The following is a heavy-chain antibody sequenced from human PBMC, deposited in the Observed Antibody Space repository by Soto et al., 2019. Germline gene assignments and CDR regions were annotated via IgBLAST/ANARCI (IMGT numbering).Heavy chain of an antibody. V-gene: IGHV3-30-3*01. J-gene: IGHJ4*02. D-gene: IGHD3-10*02. CDR2: LSYSGTNE. CDR1: GFTFSAFA. CDR3: TRDLLMSGHPRFRGFDI. Sequence: QVQLVESGGGVVQPGGSLRLSCAASGFTFSAFAFHWVRQAPGKGLEWVAILSYSGTNEYYAESVKGRFTISRDNSNNTVYQQMTNLRPEDTALYYCTRDLLMSGHPRFRGFDIWGLGTLVSVSS.